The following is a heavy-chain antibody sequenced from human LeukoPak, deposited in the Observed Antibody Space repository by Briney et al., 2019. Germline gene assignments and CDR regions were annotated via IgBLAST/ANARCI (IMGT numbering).Heavy chain of an antibody. CDR1: RGSTSSNS. V-gene: IGHV4-4*07. CDR3: ASASSGTYYYFEY. D-gene: IGHD1-26*01. J-gene: IGHJ4*02. Sequence: SETLSLTCTVSRGSTSSNSSNWIRHPARKRHEWICRIYTRVPTPYTPPPTSRVITSVETPKNQFSLKLSSVTAADTAVYYCASASSGTYYYFEYWGQGNLVTVSS. CDR2: IYTRVPT.